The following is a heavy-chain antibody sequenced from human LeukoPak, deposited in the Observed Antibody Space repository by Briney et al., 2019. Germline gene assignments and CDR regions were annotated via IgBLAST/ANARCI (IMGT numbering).Heavy chain of an antibody. CDR1: GYTFTSYY. J-gene: IGHJ6*03. V-gene: IGHV1-46*01. Sequence: GASVKVSCKASGYTFTSYYMHWVRQAPGQGLEWMGIINPSGGSTSYAQKFQGRVTMTRDTSTSTVYMELSSLRSEDTAVYYCAGAFLEWLPTRPYYYMDVWGKGTTVTVSS. CDR3: AGAFLEWLPTRPYYYMDV. CDR2: INPSGGST. D-gene: IGHD3-3*02.